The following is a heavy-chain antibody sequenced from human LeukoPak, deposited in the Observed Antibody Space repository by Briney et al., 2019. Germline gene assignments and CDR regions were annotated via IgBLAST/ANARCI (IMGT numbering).Heavy chain of an antibody. CDR3: ARHSSLAHFDH. CDR1: GDSISSYY. CDR2: IYYSGTT. J-gene: IGHJ4*02. V-gene: IGHV4-59*01. Sequence: SETLSLTCAVSGDSISSYYCSWIRQPPGKGLEWIGYIYYSGTTNYNPSLKSRVTIAVDTSKNQFSLKLSSVTAADTAVYYCARHSSLAHFDHWGQGSLVTVSS.